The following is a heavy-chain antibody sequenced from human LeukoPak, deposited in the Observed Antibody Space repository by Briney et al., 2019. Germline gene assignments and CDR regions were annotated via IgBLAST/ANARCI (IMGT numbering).Heavy chain of an antibody. Sequence: ASVKVSCKASGGTFSSYAISWVRQAPGQGLEWMGGIIPIFGTANYAQKFQGRVTITADKSTSTAYMELSSLRSEDTAVYYRARDYSSSWYFDPWGQGTLVTVSS. CDR1: GGTFSSYA. CDR3: ARDYSSSWYFDP. CDR2: IIPIFGTA. J-gene: IGHJ4*02. V-gene: IGHV1-69*06. D-gene: IGHD6-13*01.